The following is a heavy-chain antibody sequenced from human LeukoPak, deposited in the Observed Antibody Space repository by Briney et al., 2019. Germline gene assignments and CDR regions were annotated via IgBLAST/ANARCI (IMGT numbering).Heavy chain of an antibody. Sequence: GGSLRLSCEASGFTSSSHWMHWVRHVPGKGLVWVARIRGDEKELDYADSVKGRFTISRDNAKNTLYLQMNSLRVEDTAVYFCARGHVPGSTRHWDFWGQGTLVTVSS. CDR2: IRGDEKEL. D-gene: IGHD3-10*01. CDR1: GFTSSSHW. CDR3: ARGHVPGSTRHWDF. J-gene: IGHJ4*02. V-gene: IGHV3-74*01.